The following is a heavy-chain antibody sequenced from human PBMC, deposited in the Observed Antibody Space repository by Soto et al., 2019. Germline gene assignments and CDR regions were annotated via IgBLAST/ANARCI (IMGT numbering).Heavy chain of an antibody. Sequence: SGPTLVKPTQTLTLTCTFSGFSLSTSGVGVGWIRQPPGKALEWLALIYWNDDKRYSPSLKSRLTITKDTSKNQVVLTMTNMDPVDTATYYCAHNTAGDYGEYFDYWGQGTLVTVSS. CDR3: AHNTAGDYGEYFDY. CDR2: IYWNDDK. CDR1: GFSLSTSGVG. V-gene: IGHV2-5*01. D-gene: IGHD4-17*01. J-gene: IGHJ4*02.